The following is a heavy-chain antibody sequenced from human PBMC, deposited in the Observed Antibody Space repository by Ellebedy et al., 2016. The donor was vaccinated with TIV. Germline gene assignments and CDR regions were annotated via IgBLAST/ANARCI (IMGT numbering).Heavy chain of an antibody. CDR1: GFTLSIYG. Sequence: GGSLRLSCAASGFTLSIYGMHWVRQAPGKGLEWVAVISYDGNNKYYADSVKGRFTISRDNSKNPLSLQMNSLRADDTAVYYCARVHGGYFYYGMDVWGQGTTVTVSS. J-gene: IGHJ6*02. V-gene: IGHV3-30*03. CDR2: ISYDGNNK. CDR3: ARVHGGYFYYGMDV.